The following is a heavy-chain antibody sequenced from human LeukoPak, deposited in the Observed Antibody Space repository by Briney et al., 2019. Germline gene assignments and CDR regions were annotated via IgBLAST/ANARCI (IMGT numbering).Heavy chain of an antibody. J-gene: IGHJ6*02. CDR1: GYTFTSYD. CDR2: MNPNSGNT. D-gene: IGHD6-13*01. V-gene: IGHV1-8*01. Sequence: ASVKVSCKASGYTFTSYDINWVRQATGQGLEWMGWMNPNSGNTGYAQKFQGRVTMTRNTSISTAYMELGSLRSEDTAVYYCARAAYSSSWYWYYYYGMDVWGQGTTVTVSS. CDR3: ARAAYSSSWYWYYYYGMDV.